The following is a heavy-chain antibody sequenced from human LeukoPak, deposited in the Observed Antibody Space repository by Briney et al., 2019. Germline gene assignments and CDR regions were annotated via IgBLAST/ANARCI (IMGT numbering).Heavy chain of an antibody. J-gene: IGHJ3*02. V-gene: IGHV3-64D*06. CDR2: ISSNGGST. D-gene: IGHD3-22*01. Sequence: GGSLRLSCAASGFTFSSYAMSWVRQAPGKGLEWVSAISSNGGSTYYADSVKGRFTISRDNSKNTLYLQMSSLRAEDTAVYYCVKVSGYYDSSGYYMGGDAFDIWGQGTMVTVSS. CDR1: GFTFSSYA. CDR3: VKVSGYYDSSGYYMGGDAFDI.